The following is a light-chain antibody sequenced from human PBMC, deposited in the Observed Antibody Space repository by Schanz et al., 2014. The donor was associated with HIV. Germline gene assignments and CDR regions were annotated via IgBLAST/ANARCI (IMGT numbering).Light chain of an antibody. CDR2: QAS. J-gene: IGKJ2*02. CDR3: QQCVTYPCA. CDR1: QTIGRW. Sequence: IQMTQSPSTVSASVGDRVTITCRASQTIGRWLAWYQQKPGRAPDLLIYQASTLETGVPSRFSGRGSGTQFTLTISGLRPDDFASDYCQQCVTYPCAFGQGTKLDIK. V-gene: IGKV1-5*03.